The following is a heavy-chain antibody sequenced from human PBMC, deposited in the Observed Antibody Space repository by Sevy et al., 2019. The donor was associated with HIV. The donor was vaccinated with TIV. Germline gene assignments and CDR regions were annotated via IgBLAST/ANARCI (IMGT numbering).Heavy chain of an antibody. J-gene: IGHJ4*02. CDR3: AKADSSGYDYLDY. D-gene: IGHD3-22*01. CDR1: GFTFSSYG. Sequence: GGSLRLSCAASGFTFSSYGMHWVRQAPGKGLEWVAVISYDGSNKYYADSVKGRFTISRDNSKNTLYLQMNSLRAEDTAVYYCAKADSSGYDYLDYWGQGTLVTVSS. CDR2: ISYDGSNK. V-gene: IGHV3-30*18.